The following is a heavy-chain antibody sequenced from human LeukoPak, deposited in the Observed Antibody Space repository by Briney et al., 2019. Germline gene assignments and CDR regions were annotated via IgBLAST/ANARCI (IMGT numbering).Heavy chain of an antibody. V-gene: IGHV3-21*01. Sequence: GGSLRLSCAASGFTFSSYSMNWVRQAPGKGLEWVSSISSSSSYIYYADSVKGRFTISRDNAKNSLYLQMNSLRAEDTAVYYCARATFPEYHFDYWGQGTLVTVSS. D-gene: IGHD2-2*01. J-gene: IGHJ4*02. CDR3: ARATFPEYHFDY. CDR2: ISSSSSYI. CDR1: GFTFSSYS.